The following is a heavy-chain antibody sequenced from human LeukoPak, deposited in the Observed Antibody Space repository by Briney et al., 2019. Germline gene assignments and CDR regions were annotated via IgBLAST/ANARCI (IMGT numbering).Heavy chain of an antibody. V-gene: IGHV3-74*01. CDR1: GFTFSNYW. D-gene: IGHD3-10*01. J-gene: IGHJ4*02. CDR3: AKDPYYN. CDR2: IHSDGSST. Sequence: PGGSLRLSCAASGFTFSNYWMHWVRQAPGKGLVWVSRIHSDGSSTTSADSVKGRFTISRDNSRNTLYLQVNSLRAEDTAVYYCAKDPYYNWGQGTLVTVSS.